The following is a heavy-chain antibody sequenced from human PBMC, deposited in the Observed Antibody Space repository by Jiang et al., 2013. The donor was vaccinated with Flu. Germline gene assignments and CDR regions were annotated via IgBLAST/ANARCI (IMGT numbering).Heavy chain of an antibody. J-gene: IGHJ4*02. D-gene: IGHD2-2*01. CDR3: AREVGDVPAYGTMGD. Sequence: LEWMGWISANNGNTKYAQKFQGRVTMTTDISTSTAYMELRSLRSDDTAVYFCAREVGDVPAYGTMGDWGQGTLVTVSS. V-gene: IGHV1-18*01. CDR2: ISANNGNT.